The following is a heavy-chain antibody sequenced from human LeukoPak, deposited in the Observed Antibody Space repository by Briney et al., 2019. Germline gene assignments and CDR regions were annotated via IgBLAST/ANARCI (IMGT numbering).Heavy chain of an antibody. CDR1: GFTFSNYW. D-gene: IGHD4-17*01. V-gene: IGHV3-74*01. CDR2: INSDGSRT. CDR3: SRSAKSLYGDYV. Sequence: GGSLRLSCAASGFTFSNYWMHWVRQAPGKGLVWVSRINSDGSRTSYADSVKGRFTISRDNAKNTLYLQMNSLRAEDTAVYYCSRSAKSLYGDYVWGQGTLVTVSS. J-gene: IGHJ4*02.